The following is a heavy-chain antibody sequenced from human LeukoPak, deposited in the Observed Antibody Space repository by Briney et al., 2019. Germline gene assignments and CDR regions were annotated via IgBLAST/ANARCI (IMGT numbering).Heavy chain of an antibody. CDR1: GFTFSSYG. V-gene: IGHV3-23*01. D-gene: IGHD3-22*01. CDR3: ARDRHKYNYDSGGYPPY. CDR2: ISGSGGST. J-gene: IGHJ4*02. Sequence: GGSLRLSCAASGFTFSSYGMSWVRQAPGKGLERVSAISGSGGSTYYADSVKGRFTISRDNAKNSLYLQMNTLRAEDTAVYYCARDRHKYNYDSGGYPPYWGQGTLVTVSS.